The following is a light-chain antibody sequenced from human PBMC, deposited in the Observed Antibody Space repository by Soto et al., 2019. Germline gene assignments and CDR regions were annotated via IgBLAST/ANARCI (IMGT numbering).Light chain of an antibody. J-gene: IGKJ1*01. CDR3: NQNNNWPRT. CDR2: GAS. V-gene: IGKV3-15*01. Sequence: EIVMTQSPATLSVSPGERATLSCRASASVSSNLVWYQQKPGQAPRLLIYGASTRASGIPARFNGTGSASDFTLTTSSLQSADFAVYYCNQNNNWPRTFGQGTKVEIK. CDR1: ASVSSN.